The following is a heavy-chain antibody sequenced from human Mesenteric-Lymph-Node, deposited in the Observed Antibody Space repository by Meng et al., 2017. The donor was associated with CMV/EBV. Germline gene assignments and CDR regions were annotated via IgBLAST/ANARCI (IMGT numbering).Heavy chain of an antibody. D-gene: IGHD3-10*01. CDR3: ARDWRGPTFTFQRRVMNWLDP. CDR1: GYTFTGYH. J-gene: IGHJ5*02. CDR2: IHPNSGDT. Sequence: ASVKVSCKASGYTFTGYHMHWVRQAPGQGLEWMAWIHPNSGDTHYAQKFQDRVTLTSDPSINTAYMELSSLRSDDTALYYCARDWRGPTFTFQRRVMNWLDPWGQGTLVTVSS. V-gene: IGHV1-2*02.